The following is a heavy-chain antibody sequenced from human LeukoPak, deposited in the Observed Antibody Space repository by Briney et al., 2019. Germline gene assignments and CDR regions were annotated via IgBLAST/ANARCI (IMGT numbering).Heavy chain of an antibody. CDR2: IIPIFGTA. CDR3: AREDLVVDFWTPAGGGVQH. Sequence: SVKVSCKASGGTFSSYAISWVRQAPGQGLEWMGGIIPIFGTANYAQKFQGRVTITADESTSTAYMELSSLRSEDTAVYYCAREDLVVDFWTPAGGGVQHWGQGTLVTVST. D-gene: IGHD3-3*01. V-gene: IGHV1-69*13. CDR1: GGTFSSYA. J-gene: IGHJ1*01.